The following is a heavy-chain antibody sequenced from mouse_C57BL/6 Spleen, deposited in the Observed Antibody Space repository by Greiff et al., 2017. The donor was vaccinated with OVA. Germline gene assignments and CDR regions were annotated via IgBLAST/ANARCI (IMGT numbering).Heavy chain of an antibody. CDR2: ISSGSSTI. D-gene: IGHD2-12*01. Sequence: EVHLVESGVGLVKPGGSLKLSCAASGFTFSDYGMHWVRHAPEKGLEWVAYISSGSSTIYYADTVKGRFTISSDNAKNSLFLQMTSLRSEDTAMYYCEKIDSYFFIDYWGQGTSVTVSS. CDR1: GFTFSDYG. CDR3: EKIDSYFFIDY. J-gene: IGHJ4*01. V-gene: IGHV5-17*01.